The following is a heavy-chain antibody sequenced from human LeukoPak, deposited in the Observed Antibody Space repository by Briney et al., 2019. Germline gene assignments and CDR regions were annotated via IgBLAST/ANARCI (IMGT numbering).Heavy chain of an antibody. CDR3: ARDTVATSYYYYYYGMDV. Sequence: GGSLRLSCAASGFTFSDYYMSWIRQAPGKGLEWDSYISSSSSYTNYADSVKGRFTISRDNAKNSLYLQMNSLRAEDTAVYYCARDTVATSYYYYYYGMDVWGKGTTVTVSS. J-gene: IGHJ6*04. CDR2: ISSSSSYT. CDR1: GFTFSDYY. V-gene: IGHV3-11*06. D-gene: IGHD5-12*01.